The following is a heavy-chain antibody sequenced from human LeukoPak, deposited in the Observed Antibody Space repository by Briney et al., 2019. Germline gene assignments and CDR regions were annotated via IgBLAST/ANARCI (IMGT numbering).Heavy chain of an antibody. CDR1: GGSISSYY. CDR3: ARARYVNSFYAFDI. Sequence: SETLSLTCTVPGGSISSYYWSWIRLPPGKGLEWIGYLSKSGYTNYSPSLKSRVTIFGDTSKNQFFLKLSSVTAADTAVYYCARARYVNSFYAFDIWGQGTLVTVSS. J-gene: IGHJ3*02. CDR2: LSKSGYT. V-gene: IGHV4-59*01. D-gene: IGHD3-9*01.